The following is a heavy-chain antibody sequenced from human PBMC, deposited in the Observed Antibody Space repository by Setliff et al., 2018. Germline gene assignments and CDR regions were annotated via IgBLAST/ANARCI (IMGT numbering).Heavy chain of an antibody. CDR3: AKTYNWNSYDTFDL. Sequence: PGESLKISCKGSGNTLTNYWIGWVRQMPGKGLEWMGIIYPGDSDTRYSPSFQGQVIISVDKSISTAYLQWSSLKASDTAIYYCAKTYNWNSYDTFDLWGQGTMVTVSS. CDR1: GNTLTNYW. J-gene: IGHJ3*01. D-gene: IGHD1-7*01. V-gene: IGHV5-51*01. CDR2: IYPGDSDT.